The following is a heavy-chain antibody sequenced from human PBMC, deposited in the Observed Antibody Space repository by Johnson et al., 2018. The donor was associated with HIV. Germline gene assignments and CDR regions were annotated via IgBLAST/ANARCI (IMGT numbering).Heavy chain of an antibody. J-gene: IGHJ3*02. CDR1: GFTFSDYY. V-gene: IGHV3-11*04. CDR2: ISSSGSTI. Sequence: QVQLVESGGGLVKPGGSLRLSCAASGFTFSDYYMSWIRQAPRKGLEWISYISSSGSTIYYQDSVKGRFTISRDNAKNSLYLQMHSLRAEDTAVYYCARGRKSSGYIDAFDIWGQGTMVTVSS. CDR3: ARGRKSSGYIDAFDI. D-gene: IGHD3-22*01.